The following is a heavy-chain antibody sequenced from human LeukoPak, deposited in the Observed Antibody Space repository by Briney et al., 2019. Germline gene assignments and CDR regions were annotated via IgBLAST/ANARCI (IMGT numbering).Heavy chain of an antibody. Sequence: GGSLRLSCAASGFTFSSYAMSWVRQAPGEGLEWVSAISGSGGSTYYADSVKGRFTISRDNSKDTLYLQMNSLRVEDTAVYYCAKKWGYGWNYPFDYWGQGTLVTVSS. J-gene: IGHJ4*02. V-gene: IGHV3-23*01. CDR1: GFTFSSYA. D-gene: IGHD1-7*01. CDR3: AKKWGYGWNYPFDY. CDR2: ISGSGGST.